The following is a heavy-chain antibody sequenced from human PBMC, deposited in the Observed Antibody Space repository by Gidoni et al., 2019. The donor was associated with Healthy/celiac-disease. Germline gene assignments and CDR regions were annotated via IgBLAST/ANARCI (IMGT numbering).Heavy chain of an antibody. D-gene: IGHD6-13*01. CDR2: ISSSSSYT. V-gene: IGHV3-11*06. Sequence: QVQLVESGGGLVKPGGSLRLSCAASGFTFSDYYMSLIRQAPGKGLEWVSYISSSSSYTNYADSVKGRFTISRDNAKNSLYLQMNSLRAEDTAVYYCARGSAAGTRRYFDYWGQGTLVTVSS. CDR3: ARGSAAGTRRYFDY. J-gene: IGHJ4*02. CDR1: GFTFSDYY.